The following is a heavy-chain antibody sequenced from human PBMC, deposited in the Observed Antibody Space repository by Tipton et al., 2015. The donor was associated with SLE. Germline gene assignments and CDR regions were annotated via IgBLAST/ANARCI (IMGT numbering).Heavy chain of an antibody. Sequence: SLRLSCAASGFTFSSYGMHWVRQAPGKGLEWVAFIRYDGSNKYYADSVKGRFTISRDNSKNTLYLQMNSLRAEDTAVYYCAKDRRGSYPGVDAFDIWGQGTMVTVSS. V-gene: IGHV3-30*02. CDR3: AKDRRGSYPGVDAFDI. D-gene: IGHD1-26*01. J-gene: IGHJ3*02. CDR2: IRYDGSNK. CDR1: GFTFSSYG.